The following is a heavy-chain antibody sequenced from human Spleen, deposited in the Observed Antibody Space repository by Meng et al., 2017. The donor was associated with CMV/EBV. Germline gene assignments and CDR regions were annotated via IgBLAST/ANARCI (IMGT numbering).Heavy chain of an antibody. Sequence: GGSLRLSCEASGFTFNIYAMNWVRQAPGKGLEWVSVIYSGGSSTYYADSVKGRFTISRDNSKNTLYLQMNSLRAEDTAVYYCAKDIPLLWFGESAGAFDIWGQGTMVTVSS. J-gene: IGHJ3*02. CDR3: AKDIPLLWFGESAGAFDI. D-gene: IGHD3-10*01. CDR1: GFTFNIYA. CDR2: IYSGGSST. V-gene: IGHV3-23*03.